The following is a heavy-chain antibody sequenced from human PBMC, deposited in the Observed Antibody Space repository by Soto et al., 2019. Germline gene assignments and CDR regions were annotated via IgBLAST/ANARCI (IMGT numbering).Heavy chain of an antibody. CDR2: IDHSGST. Sequence: QVQLQESGPGLVKPSGTLSLTCAVSGGSISSTNWWNWVRQPPGKGLEWIGEIDHSGSTNYNPSLHRRVTLSADKPNSQFAMKPSSVTAADTAGQYCVRDSGNGWKDYWGQGTLVPVSS. V-gene: IGHV4-4*02. CDR1: GGSISSTNW. CDR3: VRDSGNGWKDY. D-gene: IGHD6-19*01. J-gene: IGHJ4*02.